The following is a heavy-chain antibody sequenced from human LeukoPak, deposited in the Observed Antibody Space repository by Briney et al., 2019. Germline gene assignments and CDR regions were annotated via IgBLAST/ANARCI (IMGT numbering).Heavy chain of an antibody. CDR2: IYSGGGT. CDR3: ANDRIAVADFDY. Sequence: GGSLRLSCAASGFTVSGNYMSWVRQAPGKGLQWVSVIYSGGGTYYADSVKGRFTISRDNSKNTLYLQMNSLRAEDTAVYYCANDRIAVADFDYWGQGTLVTASS. J-gene: IGHJ4*02. D-gene: IGHD6-19*01. V-gene: IGHV3-53*01. CDR1: GFTVSGNY.